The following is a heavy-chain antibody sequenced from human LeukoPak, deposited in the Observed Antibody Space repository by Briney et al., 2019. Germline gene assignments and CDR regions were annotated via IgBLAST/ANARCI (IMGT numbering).Heavy chain of an antibody. D-gene: IGHD3-22*01. CDR2: IYTSGST. Sequence: SETLSLTCTVSGGSISSYYWSWIRHPAGKGLEWIGRIYTSGSTNYNPSLKSRVNISVDKSKNQFSLKLSSVTAADTAVYYCARSRWEFRNYYDSSGYYFDYWGQGTLVTVSS. CDR1: GGSISSYY. CDR3: ARSRWEFRNYYDSSGYYFDY. V-gene: IGHV4-4*07. J-gene: IGHJ4*02.